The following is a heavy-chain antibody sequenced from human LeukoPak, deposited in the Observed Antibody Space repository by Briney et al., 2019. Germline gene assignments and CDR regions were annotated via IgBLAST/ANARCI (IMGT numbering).Heavy chain of an antibody. CDR3: ARDHRGGYCSGGSCWNDAFDI. D-gene: IGHD2-15*01. CDR2: INWNGGST. V-gene: IGHV3-20*04. Sequence: GGSLRLSCAASGFTFDDYGMSWVRQAPGTGLEWVSGINWNGGSTGYADSVKGRFTISRDNAKNSLYLQMNSLRAEDTALYYCARDHRGGYCSGGSCWNDAFDIWGQGTMVTVSS. CDR1: GFTFDDYG. J-gene: IGHJ3*02.